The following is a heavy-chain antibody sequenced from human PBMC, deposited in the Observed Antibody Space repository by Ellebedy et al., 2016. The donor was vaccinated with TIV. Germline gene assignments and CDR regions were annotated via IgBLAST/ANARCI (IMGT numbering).Heavy chain of an antibody. J-gene: IGHJ4*02. CDR2: ISYSGST. D-gene: IGHD6-19*01. Sequence: MPSETLSLTCTVSGSSISSYYWSWIRQHPGKGLEWIGYISYSGSTNYKPSLKSRVTISVDTSKNQFSLRLNSVTAADTSVYYCARGAGYFDYWGQGTLVTVSS. CDR1: GSSISSYY. CDR3: ARGAGYFDY. V-gene: IGHV4-59*01.